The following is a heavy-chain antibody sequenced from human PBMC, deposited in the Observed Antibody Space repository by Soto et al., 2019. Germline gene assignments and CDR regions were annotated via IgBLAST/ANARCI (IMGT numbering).Heavy chain of an antibody. CDR2: IRSKAYGGTT. CDR3: TRVHTTGPVIPDY. CDR1: GFTFGDYA. D-gene: IGHD3-9*01. V-gene: IGHV3-49*03. Sequence: GGSLRFSCTASGFTFGDYAMSWFRQAPGKGLEWVGFIRSKAYGGTTEYAASVKGRFTISRDDSKSIASLQMDSLKTEDTAMYYCTRVHTTGPVIPDYWGQGSLVTVSS. J-gene: IGHJ4*02.